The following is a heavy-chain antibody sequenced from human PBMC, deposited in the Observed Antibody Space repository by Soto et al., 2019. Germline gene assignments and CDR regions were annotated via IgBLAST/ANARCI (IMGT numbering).Heavy chain of an antibody. CDR3: ALYSSNPPDWFDP. CDR2: IYYSGST. D-gene: IGHD6-13*01. V-gene: IGHV4-39*01. Sequence: QLQLQESGPGLVKPSETLSLTCTVSGGSISSSSYYWGWIRQPPGKGLEWIGSIYYSGSTYYNPSLKSRVTISVDTSKNQFSLKLSSVTAADTAVYYCALYSSNPPDWFDPCGQGTLVTVSS. CDR1: GGSISSSSYY. J-gene: IGHJ5*02.